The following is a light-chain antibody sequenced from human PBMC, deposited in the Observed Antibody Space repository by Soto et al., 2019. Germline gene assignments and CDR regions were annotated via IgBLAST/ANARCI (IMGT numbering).Light chain of an antibody. CDR2: DVS. CDR3: SSYTSSSTLV. Sequence: QSALTQPASVSGSPGQSITISCTGTTSDVGGYNYVSWYQQHPGTAPKLMIYDVSNRPSGVANRFSGSKSGNTASLTISGLQADDDADYYCSSYTSSSTLVFGGGTKLTVL. J-gene: IGLJ2*01. V-gene: IGLV2-14*01. CDR1: TSDVGGYNY.